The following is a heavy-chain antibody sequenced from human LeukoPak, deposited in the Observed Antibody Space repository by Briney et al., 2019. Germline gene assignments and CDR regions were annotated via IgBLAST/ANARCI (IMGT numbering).Heavy chain of an antibody. CDR2: IWYDGSNK. D-gene: IGHD6-19*01. CDR3: AKVSSGWYPATVVIESAEYFQH. V-gene: IGHV3-33*06. Sequence: PGGSLRLSCAASGFTFSSYGMHWVRQAPGKGLEWVAVIWYDGSNKYYADSVKGRFTISRDNSKNTLYLQMNSLRAEDTAVYYCAKVSSGWYPATVVIESAEYFQHWGQGTLVTVSS. J-gene: IGHJ1*01. CDR1: GFTFSSYG.